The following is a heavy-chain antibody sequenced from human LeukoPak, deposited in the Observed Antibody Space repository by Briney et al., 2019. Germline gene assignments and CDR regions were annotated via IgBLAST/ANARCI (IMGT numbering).Heavy chain of an antibody. D-gene: IGHD3-3*01. J-gene: IGHJ4*02. CDR2: ISSSSSTI. V-gene: IGHV3-48*01. Sequence: GGSLRLSCAASGFTFSSYSMNWFRQAPGKGLEWVSYISSSSSTIYYADSVKGRFTISRDNAKNSLYLQMNSLRAEDTAVYYCARDPRFLEWLPYDYWGQGTLVTVSS. CDR3: ARDPRFLEWLPYDY. CDR1: GFTFSSYS.